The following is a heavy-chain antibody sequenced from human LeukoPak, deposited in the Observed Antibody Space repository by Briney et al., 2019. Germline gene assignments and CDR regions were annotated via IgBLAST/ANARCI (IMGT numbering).Heavy chain of an antibody. CDR2: IYTSGST. CDR3: ARHGGLGVTTSPHFDH. D-gene: IGHD4-11*01. CDR1: GGSISSGSYY. V-gene: IGHV4-61*02. Sequence: SETLSLTCTVGGGSISSGSYYWSWIRQPAGKGLEWIGRIYTSGSTNYNPSLRSRVTISVDTSKNQFSLKLSSVTAADTAVYYCARHGGLGVTTSPHFDHWGQGTLVTVSS. J-gene: IGHJ4*02.